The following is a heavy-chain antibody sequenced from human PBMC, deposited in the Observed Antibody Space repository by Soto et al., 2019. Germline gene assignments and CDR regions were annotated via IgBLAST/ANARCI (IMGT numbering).Heavy chain of an antibody. CDR3: ARDRGAVTGQYFDY. D-gene: IGHD6-19*01. CDR2: ISSSGTSA. V-gene: IGHV3-11*05. J-gene: IGHJ4*02. CDR1: GFTFSAVY. Sequence: QVQLEESGGGLVKPGGSLRLSCAASGFTFSAVYMSWIRQAPNKGLEYNSYISSSGTSANYADSVKGRFTISRDNAKNSLYLQMNSLRAEDTAVYYCARDRGAVTGQYFDYWGQGALVTVSS.